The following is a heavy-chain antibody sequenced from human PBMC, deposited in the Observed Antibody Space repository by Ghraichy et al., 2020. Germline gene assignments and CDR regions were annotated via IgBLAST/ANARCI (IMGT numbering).Heavy chain of an antibody. J-gene: IGHJ6*02. CDR2: ISYDGSNK. CDR3: ASDESSSWFGGYYYYYGMDV. V-gene: IGHV3-30-3*01. D-gene: IGHD6-13*01. CDR1: GFTFSSYA. Sequence: GGSLRLSCAASGFTFSSYAMHWVRQAPGKGLEWVAVISYDGSNKYYADSVKGRFTISRDNSKNTLYLQMNSLRAEDTAVYYCASDESSSWFGGYYYYYGMDVWGQGTTVTVSS.